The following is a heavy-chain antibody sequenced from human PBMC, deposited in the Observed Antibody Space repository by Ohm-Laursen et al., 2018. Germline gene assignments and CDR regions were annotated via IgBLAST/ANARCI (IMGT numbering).Heavy chain of an antibody. CDR1: GFTFSSYA. J-gene: IGHJ6*02. Sequence: SLRLSCAASGFTFSSYAMNWVRQAPGKGLEWVSSISFSSSHIYYADSVKGRFTISRDNAKTTLYLQMNSLRAEDTAVYYCARDAPNYKTISGVVTALGMDVWGQGTMVTVSS. V-gene: IGHV3-21*01. D-gene: IGHD3-3*01. CDR2: ISFSSSHI. CDR3: ARDAPNYKTISGVVTALGMDV.